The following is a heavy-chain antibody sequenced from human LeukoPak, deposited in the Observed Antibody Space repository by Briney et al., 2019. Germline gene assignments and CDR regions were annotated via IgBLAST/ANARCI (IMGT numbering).Heavy chain of an antibody. Sequence: PSQTLSLTCTVSGGSISSGDYYWSWIRQPPGKGLEWIGYIYYSGSTYYNPSLKSRVTISVDTSKNQFSLKLSSVTAADTAVYYCAREFDTAMVTRYFDLWGRGTLVTVSS. CDR1: GGSISSGDYY. CDR3: AREFDTAMVTRYFDL. D-gene: IGHD5-18*01. CDR2: IYYSGST. J-gene: IGHJ2*01. V-gene: IGHV4-30-4*01.